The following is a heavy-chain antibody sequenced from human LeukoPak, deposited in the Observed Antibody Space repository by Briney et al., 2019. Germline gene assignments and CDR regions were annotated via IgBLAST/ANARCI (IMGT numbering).Heavy chain of an antibody. V-gene: IGHV3-15*01. CDR3: TTTKPPAFWSGYSTYYYYYYGMDV. CDR2: IKSKTDGGTT. D-gene: IGHD3-3*01. J-gene: IGHJ6*02. Sequence: TGGSLRLSCAASGFTFSNALMSWVRQAPGKGLEWVGRIKSKTDGGTTDYAAPVKGRFTISRDDSKNTLYLQMNSLKTEDTAVYYCTTTKPPAFWSGYSTYYYYYYGMDVWGQGTTVTVSS. CDR1: GFTFSNAL.